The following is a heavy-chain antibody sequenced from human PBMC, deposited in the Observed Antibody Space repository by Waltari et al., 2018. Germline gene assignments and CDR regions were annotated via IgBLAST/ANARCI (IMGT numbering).Heavy chain of an antibody. CDR3: ARGRRNESGGSILMAWFDP. CDR2: INHSGST. V-gene: IGHV4-34*01. Sequence: QVQLQQWGAGLLKPSETLSLTCAVYGGSFSGYYWSWIRQPPGKGLEWIGEINHSGSTTYNPSLKSRVTISVDTSNNQFSLKLSSVTAADTAVYYCARGRRNESGGSILMAWFDPWGQGTLVTVSS. J-gene: IGHJ5*02. D-gene: IGHD1-26*01. CDR1: GGSFSGYY.